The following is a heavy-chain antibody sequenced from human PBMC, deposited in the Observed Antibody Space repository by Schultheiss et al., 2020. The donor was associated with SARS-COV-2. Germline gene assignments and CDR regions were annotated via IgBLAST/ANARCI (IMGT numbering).Heavy chain of an antibody. CDR2: IYHSGST. Sequence: SETLSLTCAVYGGSFSGYYWGWIRQPPGKGLEWIGSIYHSGSTYYNPSLKIRVTISVDTSKNQFSLKLSSVTAADTAVYYCASSRIAARPTPARDCYYYGMDVWGQGGTVTVAS. CDR3: ASSRIAARPTPARDCYYYGMDV. D-gene: IGHD6-6*01. V-gene: IGHV4-34*01. J-gene: IGHJ6*02. CDR1: GGSFSGYY.